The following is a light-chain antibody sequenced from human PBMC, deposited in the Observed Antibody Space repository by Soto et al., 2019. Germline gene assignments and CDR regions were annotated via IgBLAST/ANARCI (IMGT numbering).Light chain of an antibody. V-gene: IGKV1-39*01. CDR2: SAS. J-gene: IGKJ5*01. CDR1: QNLRSH. CDR3: QQSYTTPPIT. Sequence: DIQMTQSPSAQSASVGDTVTITCRASQNLRSHLNWYQQKPGKAPELLIYSASRLQSGVPSRFGGSGSGTDFTLTISDLQPEDFATYYCQQSYTTPPITFGLGNDWRL.